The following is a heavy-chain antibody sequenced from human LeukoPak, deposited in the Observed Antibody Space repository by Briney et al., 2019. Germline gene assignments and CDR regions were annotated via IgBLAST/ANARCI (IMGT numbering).Heavy chain of an antibody. CDR3: ARVGVYSGSYFFDY. V-gene: IGHV3-72*01. CDR1: GFTFSDHY. Sequence: GGSLRLSCAASGFTFSDHYMDWVRQAPGKGLEWVGRIRNKANSHTTEYAASVSGRFTISRDDSKNSLYLQMNSLKTEDTAVYFCARVGVYSGSYFFDYWGQGTLVTVSS. CDR2: IRNKANSHTT. D-gene: IGHD1-26*01. J-gene: IGHJ4*02.